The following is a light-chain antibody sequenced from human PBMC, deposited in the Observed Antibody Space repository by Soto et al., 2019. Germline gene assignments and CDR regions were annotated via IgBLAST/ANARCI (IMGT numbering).Light chain of an antibody. Sequence: EIVMTQSPATLSVSPGEGATLSCRASQSISSKLDCYQQKPGQAPRLLIYGASTRATGVPARFSGSRSGTEFTLTISSLQSEELAVYYCQHYNDWRWTFGQGTKVEIK. CDR3: QHYNDWRWT. CDR1: QSISSK. V-gene: IGKV3-15*01. J-gene: IGKJ1*01. CDR2: GAS.